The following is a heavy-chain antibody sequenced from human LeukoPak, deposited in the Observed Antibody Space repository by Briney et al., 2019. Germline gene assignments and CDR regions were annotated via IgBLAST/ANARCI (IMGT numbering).Heavy chain of an antibody. CDR1: GVSITSSY. CDR3: GGEPRLLDV. Sequence: SETLSLTCTVSGVSITSSYWSWFRQPPGGELESIGYIYYTWTTKSNPSLESRVTISVDTSNNHPSLKLSFVTAADTATYFCGGEPRLLDVWGKGITVTVSS. D-gene: IGHD2-15*01. CDR2: IYYTWTT. J-gene: IGHJ6*04. V-gene: IGHV4-59*01.